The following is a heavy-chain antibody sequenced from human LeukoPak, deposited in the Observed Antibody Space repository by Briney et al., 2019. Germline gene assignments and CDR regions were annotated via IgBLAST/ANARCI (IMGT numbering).Heavy chain of an antibody. CDR3: ARDFFFGSGSNHGRDFYYFGMDV. V-gene: IGHV1-8*01. CDR1: GYTFTSYD. J-gene: IGHJ6*02. CDR2: MNPNSGNT. Sequence: ASMKVSCKASGYTFTSYDINWVRQAAGQGLEWMGWMNPNSGNTGYVQEFQGRVTMTRDTSISTAYMELNSLRSEDTAVYFCARDFFFGSGSNHGRDFYYFGMDVWGQGTTVTVSS. D-gene: IGHD3-10*01.